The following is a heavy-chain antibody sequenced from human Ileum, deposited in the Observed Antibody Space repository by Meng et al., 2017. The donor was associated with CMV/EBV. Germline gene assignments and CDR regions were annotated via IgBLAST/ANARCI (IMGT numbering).Heavy chain of an antibody. CDR1: GGTFSNYA. CDR2: INPFFGGV. CDR3: GKEHPQLGIDF. J-gene: IGHJ4*02. Sequence: QPPPVHSGPVVTKHGSSMKVSCQASGGTFSNYAVSWVRQAPGHGLEWVGGINPFFGGVNYAQKFQGRVTITSDESASTAFLEGGSVRAGDTATYVLGKEHPQLGIDFWCQGTLVTVSS. D-gene: IGHD5-24*01. V-gene: IGHV1-69*01.